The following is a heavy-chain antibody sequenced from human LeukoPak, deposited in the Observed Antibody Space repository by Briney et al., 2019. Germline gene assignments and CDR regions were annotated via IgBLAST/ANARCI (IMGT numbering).Heavy chain of an antibody. Sequence: SETLSLTCTVSGGSISSSSYYWGWIRQPPGKGLEWIGSIYYSGSTNYNPSLKSRVTISEDTSKKQLSLKLTSVTAADTAVYYCARGKYYGDKADYWGQGTLVTVSS. D-gene: IGHD4-23*01. CDR1: GGSISSSSYY. CDR3: ARGKYYGDKADY. V-gene: IGHV4-39*07. CDR2: IYYSGST. J-gene: IGHJ4*02.